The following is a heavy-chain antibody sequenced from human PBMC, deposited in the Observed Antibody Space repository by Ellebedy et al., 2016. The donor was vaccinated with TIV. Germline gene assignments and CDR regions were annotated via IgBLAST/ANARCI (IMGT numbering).Heavy chain of an antibody. V-gene: IGHV1-18*01. D-gene: IGHD6-13*01. CDR2: ISAYNGNT. CDR1: GYTFTSYG. J-gene: IGHJ4*02. CDR3: ARAAVIAAAGTLPVDY. Sequence: ASVKVSCXASGYTFTSYGISWVRQAPGQGLEWMGWISAYNGNTNYAQKLQGRVTMTTDTSTSTAYMELRSLRSDDTAVYYCARAAVIAAAGTLPVDYWGQGTLVTVSS.